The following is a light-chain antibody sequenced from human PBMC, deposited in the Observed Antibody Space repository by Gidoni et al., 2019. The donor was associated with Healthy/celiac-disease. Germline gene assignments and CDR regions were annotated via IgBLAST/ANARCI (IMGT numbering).Light chain of an antibody. Sequence: QPVLTHSSSASASLGSSVKLTCTLSSGHSSYIIAWHQQQPGKAPRYLMKLEGSGSYNKGSGVPDRFSGSSSGADRYLTISNLQSEDEADYYCETWDSNTVVFGGGTKLTV. CDR1: SGHSSYI. V-gene: IGLV4-60*03. CDR2: LEGSGSY. J-gene: IGLJ2*01. CDR3: ETWDSNTVV.